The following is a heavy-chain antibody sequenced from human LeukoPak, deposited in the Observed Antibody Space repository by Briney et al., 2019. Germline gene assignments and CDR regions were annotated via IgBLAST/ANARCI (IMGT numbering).Heavy chain of an antibody. CDR3: ARTEDYYGSGSHFDY. Sequence: PSETLSLTCTVSGGSISSSSYYWGWIRQPPGKGLEWIGSIYYSGSTYYNPSLKSRVTVSVDTSKNQFSLKLSSVTAADTAVYYCARTEDYYGSGSHFDYWGQGTLVTVSS. CDR1: GGSISSSSYY. CDR2: IYYSGST. D-gene: IGHD3-10*01. V-gene: IGHV4-39*07. J-gene: IGHJ4*02.